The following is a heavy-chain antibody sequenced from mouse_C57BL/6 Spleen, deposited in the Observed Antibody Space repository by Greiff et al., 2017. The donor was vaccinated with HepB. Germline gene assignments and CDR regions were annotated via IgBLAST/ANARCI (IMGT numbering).Heavy chain of an antibody. J-gene: IGHJ3*01. CDR2: INPNNGGT. D-gene: IGHD2-4*01. V-gene: IGHV1-18*01. CDR3: ARGGIDDSPLAY. CDR1: GYTFTDYN. Sequence: EVQLQQSGPELVKPGASVKIPCKASGYTFTDYNMDWVKQSHGKSLEWIGDINPNNGGTIYNQKFKGKATLTVDKSSSTAYMELRSLTSEDTAVYYCARGGIDDSPLAYWGQGTLVTVSA.